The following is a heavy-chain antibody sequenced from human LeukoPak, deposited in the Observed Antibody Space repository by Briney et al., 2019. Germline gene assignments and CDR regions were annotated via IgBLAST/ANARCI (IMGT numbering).Heavy chain of an antibody. D-gene: IGHD5-12*01. CDR2: IYTSGST. CDR1: GGSISSYY. V-gene: IGHV4-4*07. CDR3: ARVYGAGYDFRGAFDI. J-gene: IGHJ3*02. Sequence: SETLSLTCTVSGGSISSYYWSWIRQPAGKGLEWIGRIYTSGSTNYNPSLKSRVTMSVDTSKNQFSLNLSSVTAADTAVYYCARVYGAGYDFRGAFDIWGQGTVVTVSS.